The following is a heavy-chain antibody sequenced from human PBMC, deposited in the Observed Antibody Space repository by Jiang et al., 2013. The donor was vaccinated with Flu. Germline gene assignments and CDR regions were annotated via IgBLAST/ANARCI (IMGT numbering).Heavy chain of an antibody. J-gene: IGHJ5*02. Sequence: YAISWVRQAPGQGLEWMGRIIPILGIANYAQKFQGRVTITADKSTSTAYMELSSLRSEDTAVYYCARLGYCSSTSCYADPWGQGTLVTVSS. V-gene: IGHV1-69*04. CDR2: IIPILGIA. CDR1: YA. CDR3: ARLGYCSSTSCYADP. D-gene: IGHD2-2*01.